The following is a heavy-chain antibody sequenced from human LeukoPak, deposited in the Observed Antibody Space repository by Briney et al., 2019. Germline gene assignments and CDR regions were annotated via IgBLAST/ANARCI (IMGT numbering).Heavy chain of an antibody. Sequence: SETLSLTCTVSGGSISSSSYYWGWIRQPPGKGLEWIGSIYYSGSTYYNPSLKSRVTISVDTSKNQFSLKLSSVTAADTAVYYCARHHSRITIFGVVTDDAFDIWGQGTVVTVSS. CDR2: IYYSGST. V-gene: IGHV4-39*01. J-gene: IGHJ3*02. D-gene: IGHD3-3*01. CDR1: GGSISSSSYY. CDR3: ARHHSRITIFGVVTDDAFDI.